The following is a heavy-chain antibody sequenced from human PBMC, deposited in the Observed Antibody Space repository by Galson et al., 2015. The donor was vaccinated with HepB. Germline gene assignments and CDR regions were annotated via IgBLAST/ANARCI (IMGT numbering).Heavy chain of an antibody. CDR1: GYTFTSYD. V-gene: IGHV1-8*01. D-gene: IGHD1-20*01. Sequence: SVKVSCKASGYTFTSYDINWVRQATGQGPEWMGWMNTNNGNTGYAQKFKGRVAMTRDTSISTAYMELTGLRSEDTAVYYCARSPRNCGVDYWGRGTLVTVSS. J-gene: IGHJ4*02. CDR2: MNTNNGNT. CDR3: ARSPRNCGVDY.